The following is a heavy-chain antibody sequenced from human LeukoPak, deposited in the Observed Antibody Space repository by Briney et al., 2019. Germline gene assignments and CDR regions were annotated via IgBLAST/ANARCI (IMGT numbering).Heavy chain of an antibody. V-gene: IGHV3-74*01. CDR2: INTDGSRT. J-gene: IGHJ4*02. CDR3: AKGGSPAMLDY. Sequence: PGGSLRLSCAASGFAFSDYWMHWVRQLPGKGLLWVSNINTDGSRTDYADSVKGRFTISRDNSKNTLYLQMNSLRADDTAVYYCAKGGSPAMLDYWGQGTLVAVSS. CDR1: GFAFSDYW. D-gene: IGHD2-2*01.